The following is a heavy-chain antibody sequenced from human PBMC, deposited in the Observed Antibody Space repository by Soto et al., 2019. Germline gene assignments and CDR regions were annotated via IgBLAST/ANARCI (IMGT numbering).Heavy chain of an antibody. CDR3: AKGSDILTGYSSFDY. V-gene: IGHV3-23*01. Sequence: GVSLRLSFSASVFPFSSYSMSWVRQAPGKGLEWVSAISGSGGSTYYADSVKGRFTISRDNSKNTLYLQMNSLRAEDTAVYYCAKGSDILTGYSSFDYWGQGTLVNVSS. J-gene: IGHJ4*02. D-gene: IGHD3-9*01. CDR1: VFPFSSYS. CDR2: ISGSGGST.